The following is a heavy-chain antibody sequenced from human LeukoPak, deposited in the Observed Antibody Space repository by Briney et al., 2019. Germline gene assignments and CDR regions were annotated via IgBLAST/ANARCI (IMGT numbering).Heavy chain of an antibody. Sequence: GGSLRLSCAASGFTFSSYAMHWVRQAPGKGLEGVAVISYDGSNKYYADSVKGRFTISRDNSKNTLYLQMNSLRAEDTAVYYCARGGYSYGHDAFDIWGQGTMVTVSS. CDR2: ISYDGSNK. J-gene: IGHJ3*02. CDR3: ARGGYSYGHDAFDI. V-gene: IGHV3-30*01. CDR1: GFTFSSYA. D-gene: IGHD5-18*01.